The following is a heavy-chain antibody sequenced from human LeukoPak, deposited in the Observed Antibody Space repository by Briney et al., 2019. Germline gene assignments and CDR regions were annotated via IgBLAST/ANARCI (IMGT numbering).Heavy chain of an antibody. CDR1: GFTFSSYG. J-gene: IGHJ6*02. V-gene: IGHV3-30*03. D-gene: IGHD3-10*01. CDR3: ARVQALWFGELFDYYGMDV. CDR2: ISYDGSNK. Sequence: GGSLRLSCAASGFTFSSYGMHWVRQAPGKGLEWVAVISYDGSNKYYADSVKGRFTISRDNSKNTLYLQMDSLRAEDTAVYYCARVQALWFGELFDYYGMDVWGQGTTVTVSS.